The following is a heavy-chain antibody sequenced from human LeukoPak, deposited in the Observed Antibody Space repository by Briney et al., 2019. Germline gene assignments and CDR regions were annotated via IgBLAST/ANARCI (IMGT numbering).Heavy chain of an antibody. J-gene: IGHJ4*02. CDR1: GFTFSSYA. Sequence: PGGSLRLSCAVSGFTFSSYAMHWVRQAPGKGLEWVAVISYDGSNKYYADSVKGRFTISRDNSKNTLYLQMNSLRADDTAVYYCARDAGSGSYFDYWGQGTLVTVSS. CDR2: ISYDGSNK. D-gene: IGHD3-10*01. CDR3: ARDAGSGSYFDY. V-gene: IGHV3-30*04.